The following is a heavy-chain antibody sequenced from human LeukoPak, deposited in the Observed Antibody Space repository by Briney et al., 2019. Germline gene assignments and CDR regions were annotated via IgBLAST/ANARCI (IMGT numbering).Heavy chain of an antibody. D-gene: IGHD5-18*01. Sequence: EASVKVSCKASGYTFTSYGISWVRQAPGQGLEWMGSISAYNGNTNYAQKLQGRVTMTTDTSTSTAYMELRSLRSDDTAVYYCARGTAMSFLYYFDYWGQGTLVTVSS. CDR2: ISAYNGNT. CDR1: GYTFTSYG. V-gene: IGHV1-18*04. CDR3: ARGTAMSFLYYFDY. J-gene: IGHJ4*02.